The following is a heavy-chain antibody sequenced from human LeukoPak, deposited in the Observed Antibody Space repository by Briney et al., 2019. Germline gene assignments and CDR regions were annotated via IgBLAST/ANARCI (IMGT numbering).Heavy chain of an antibody. CDR2: ISGSGGST. D-gene: IGHD6-19*01. V-gene: IGHV3-23*01. CDR1: GFTFSDYW. CDR3: AKVAGHFDY. J-gene: IGHJ4*02. Sequence: GGSLRLSCADSGFTFSDYWMTWVRQAPGKGLEWVSAISGSGGSTYYADSVKGRFTISRDNSKNTLYLQMNSLRAEDTAVYYCAKVAGHFDYWGQGTLVTVSS.